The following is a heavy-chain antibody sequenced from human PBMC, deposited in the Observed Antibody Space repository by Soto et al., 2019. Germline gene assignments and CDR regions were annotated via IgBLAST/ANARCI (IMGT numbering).Heavy chain of an antibody. V-gene: IGHV3-33*01. D-gene: IGHD3-22*01. CDR1: GFTFSSYG. J-gene: IGHJ4*02. CDR3: ARDGDSSGYYNPGGFDY. CDR2: IWYDGSNK. Sequence: GGSLRLSCAASGFTFSSYGMHWVRQAPGKGLEWVAVIWYDGSNKYYADSVKGRFTISRDNSKNTLYLQMNSLRAEDTAVYYCARDGDSSGYYNPGGFDYWGQGTLVTVSS.